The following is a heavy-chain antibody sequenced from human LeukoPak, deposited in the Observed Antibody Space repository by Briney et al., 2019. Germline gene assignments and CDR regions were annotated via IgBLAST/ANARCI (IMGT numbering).Heavy chain of an antibody. CDR3: ARERIAAAGTPLHY. CDR1: GFTFSSYA. J-gene: IGHJ4*02. V-gene: IGHV3-74*01. Sequence: GGSLRLSCAASGFTFSSYAMSWVRQAPGKGLVWVSRINSDGSSTSYADSVKGRFTISRDNAKNSLYLQMNSLRAEDTAVYYCARERIAAAGTPLHYWGQGTLVTVSS. CDR2: INSDGSST. D-gene: IGHD6-13*01.